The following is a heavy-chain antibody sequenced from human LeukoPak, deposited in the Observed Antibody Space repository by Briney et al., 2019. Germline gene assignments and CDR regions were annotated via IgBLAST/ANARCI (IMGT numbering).Heavy chain of an antibody. CDR1: GGSISSGGYY. V-gene: IGHV4-31*03. D-gene: IGHD3-9*01. CDR2: IYYSGST. CDR3: ARESDWEDAFDI. J-gene: IGHJ3*02. Sequence: PSETLSLTCTVSGGSISSGGYYWSWICQHPGKGLEWIGYIYYSGSTYYNPSLKSRVTISVDTSKNQFSLKLSSVTAADTAVYYCARESDWEDAFDIWGQGTMVTVSS.